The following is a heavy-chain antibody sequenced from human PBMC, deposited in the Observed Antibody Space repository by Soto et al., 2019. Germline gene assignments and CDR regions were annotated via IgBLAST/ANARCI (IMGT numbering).Heavy chain of an antibody. CDR3: ASGGLYGSGSHLIDY. J-gene: IGHJ4*02. V-gene: IGHV1-46*01. CDR2: INPSGGST. D-gene: IGHD3-10*01. Sequence: GASVKVSRKASGYTFTSYYMHWVRQAPGQGLEWMGIINPSGGSTSYAQKFQGRVTMTRDTSTSTVYMELSSLRSEDTAVYYCASGGLYGSGSHLIDYWGQGTLVTVSS. CDR1: GYTFTSYY.